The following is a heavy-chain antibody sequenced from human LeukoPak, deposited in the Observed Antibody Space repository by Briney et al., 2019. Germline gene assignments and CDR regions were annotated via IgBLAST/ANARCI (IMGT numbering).Heavy chain of an antibody. CDR3: ARLAYDSSGYYAFDI. V-gene: IGHV1-8*01. D-gene: IGHD3-22*01. Sequence: ASVKVSCKASGYTFTSYDINWVRQATGQGLEWMGRMNPNSGNTGYAQKFQGRVTMTRNTSISTAYMELSSLRSEDTAVYYCARLAYDSSGYYAFDIWGQGTMVTVSS. CDR2: MNPNSGNT. CDR1: GYTFTSYD. J-gene: IGHJ3*02.